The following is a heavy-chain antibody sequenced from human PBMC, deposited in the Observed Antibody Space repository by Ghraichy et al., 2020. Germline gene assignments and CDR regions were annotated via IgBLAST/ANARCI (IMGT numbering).Heavy chain of an antibody. Sequence: GGSLRLSCAASGFTFSSYSMNWVRQAPGKGLEWVSSISSSSSYIYYADSVKGLFTISRDNAKNSLYLQMNSLRAEDTAVYYCARDPSRVYGSGSRTPDCWGQGTLVTVSS. CDR2: ISSSSSYI. CDR1: GFTFSSYS. CDR3: ARDPSRVYGSGSRTPDC. D-gene: IGHD3-10*01. V-gene: IGHV3-21*01. J-gene: IGHJ4*02.